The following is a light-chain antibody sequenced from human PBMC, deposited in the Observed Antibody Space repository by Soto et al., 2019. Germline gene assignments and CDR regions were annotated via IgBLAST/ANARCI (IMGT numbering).Light chain of an antibody. V-gene: IGLV1-51*01. CDR1: SSNIGGNS. Sequence: QSVLTQPPSVSAAPGQKVTISCSGSSSNIGGNSVSWYQQLPGTAPKPLIYDDNKRPSGIPDRFSGSKSGNTASLTISGLQAEDEADYYCCSYVGSYSYVFGIGTKVTVL. CDR3: CSYVGSYSYV. J-gene: IGLJ1*01. CDR2: DDN.